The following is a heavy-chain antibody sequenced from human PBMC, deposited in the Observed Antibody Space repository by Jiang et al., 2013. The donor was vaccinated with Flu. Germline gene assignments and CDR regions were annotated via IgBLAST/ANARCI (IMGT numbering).Heavy chain of an antibody. CDR3: ARARQEDGYNYGWFDP. J-gene: IGHJ5*02. CDR1: GGSISSYY. Sequence: GLVKPSETLSLTCTVSGGSISSYYWSWIRQPPGKGLEWIGYIYYSGSTNYNPSLKSRVTISVDTSKNQFSLKLSSVTAADTAVYYCARARQEDGYNYGWFDPWGQGTLVTVSS. CDR2: IYYSGST. V-gene: IGHV4-59*01. D-gene: IGHD5-24*01.